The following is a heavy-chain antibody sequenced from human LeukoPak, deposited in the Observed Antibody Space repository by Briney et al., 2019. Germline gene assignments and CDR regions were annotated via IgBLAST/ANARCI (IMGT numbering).Heavy chain of an antibody. V-gene: IGHV4-34*01. Sequence: PSETLSLTCAVYGGSFSGYYWSWIRQPPGKGLEWIGEINHSGSTNYNPSLKSRVTISVDTSKNQFSLKLSSVTAADTAVYYCARAPHDSSGYYYHNWFDPWGQGTLVTVSS. CDR2: INHSGST. J-gene: IGHJ5*02. CDR1: GGSFSGYY. D-gene: IGHD3-22*01. CDR3: ARAPHDSSGYYYHNWFDP.